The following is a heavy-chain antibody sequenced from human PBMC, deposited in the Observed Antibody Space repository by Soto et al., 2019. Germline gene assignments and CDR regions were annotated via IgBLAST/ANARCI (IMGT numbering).Heavy chain of an antibody. J-gene: IGHJ4*02. Sequence: GPNRLCYAASGFTFSNHGMHLVRQAQGKGLEWVAVISYDGSNKYYADSVKGRFTISRDNSKNTLYLQMNSLRAEDTAVYYCAGTGWLLFNYYFDYWGQGTLVTSPQ. CDR3: AGTGWLLFNYYFDY. CDR1: GFTFSNHG. D-gene: IGHD3-9*01. CDR2: ISYDGSNK. V-gene: IGHV3-30*03.